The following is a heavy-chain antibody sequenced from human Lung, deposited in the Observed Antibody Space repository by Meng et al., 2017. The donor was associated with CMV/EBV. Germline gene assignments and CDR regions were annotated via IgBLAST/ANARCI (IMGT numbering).Heavy chain of an antibody. CDR1: GFSFSNYD. D-gene: IGHD6-19*01. J-gene: IGHJ4*02. CDR3: AKNGQGTSGWFYFDL. Sequence: GESLKISCAASGFSFSNYDMHWVRQAPGKGLEWVAIIRYDGSNKYNTDSVKGRFTISRDNSKNTLSLQMNSLGAEDTAVYYCAKNGQGTSGWFYFDLWGQG. V-gene: IGHV3-30*02. CDR2: IRYDGSNK.